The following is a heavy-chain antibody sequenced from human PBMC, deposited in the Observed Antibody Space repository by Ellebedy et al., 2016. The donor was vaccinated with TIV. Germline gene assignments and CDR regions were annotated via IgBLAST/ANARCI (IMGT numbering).Heavy chain of an antibody. Sequence: SETLSLXCTVSGGSISSSSYYWGWIRQPPGKGLEWIGSIYYSGSTYYNPSLKSRVTISVDTSKNQFSLKLSSVTAADTAVYYCARGTTVTTSDYYMDVWGKGTTVTVSS. CDR1: GGSISSSSYY. V-gene: IGHV4-39*07. CDR2: IYYSGST. D-gene: IGHD4-17*01. J-gene: IGHJ6*03. CDR3: ARGTTVTTSDYYMDV.